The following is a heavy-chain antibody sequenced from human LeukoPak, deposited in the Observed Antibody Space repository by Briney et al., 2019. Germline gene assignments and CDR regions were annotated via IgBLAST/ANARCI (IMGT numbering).Heavy chain of an antibody. V-gene: IGHV4-59*01. CDR2: IYYSGST. CDR3: ARHYGP. Sequence: SETLSLTCTVSGGSISDYFWSWIRQPPGKGLEWIGYIYYSGSTNYNPSLKSRVTISVDTSKSHFSLKLSSVTAADTAVYYCARHYGPWGQGTLVTVSS. D-gene: IGHD3-16*01. CDR1: GGSISDYF. J-gene: IGHJ5*02.